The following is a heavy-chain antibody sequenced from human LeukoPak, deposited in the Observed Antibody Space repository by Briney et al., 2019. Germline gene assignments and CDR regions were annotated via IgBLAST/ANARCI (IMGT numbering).Heavy chain of an antibody. CDR2: IIASGGTT. CDR3: ARDLNWGAFDI. CDR1: GFTFSSYE. D-gene: IGHD7-27*01. J-gene: IGHJ3*02. Sequence: GGSLRLSCAASGFTFSSYEMNWVRQAPGKGLEWVSGIIASGGTTYTADSVKGRFTISRDNSKNTLYLQMNSLRAEDTAVYYCARDLNWGAFDIRGQGTMVSVSS. V-gene: IGHV3-23*01.